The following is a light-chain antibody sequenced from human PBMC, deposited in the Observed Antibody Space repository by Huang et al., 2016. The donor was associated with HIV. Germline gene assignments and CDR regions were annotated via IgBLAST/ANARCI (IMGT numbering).Light chain of an antibody. J-gene: IGKJ2*01. CDR2: VTS. CDR1: QSVSSNY. CDR3: QHYGSSPYT. Sequence: EIVLTQSPGTLSLSPGERATLSCRAGQSVSSNYLAWYQQKPGQAPRLLIHVTSTRATGIPDRFSGSGSGTDFSLTISRLEPEDFAVYWCQHYGSSPYTFGQGTNLEIK. V-gene: IGKV3-20*01.